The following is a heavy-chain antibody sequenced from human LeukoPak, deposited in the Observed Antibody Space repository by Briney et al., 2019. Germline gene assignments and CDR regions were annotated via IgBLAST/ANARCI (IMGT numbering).Heavy chain of an antibody. CDR1: EFTFSNYW. CDR2: IKQEGSET. V-gene: IGHV3-7*01. J-gene: IGHJ4*02. D-gene: IGHD3-22*01. Sequence: GGSLRLSCTASEFTFSNYWMSWVRQAPGKGLEWVANIKQEGSETYSVDSVKGRFTISRDNAKSSLYLQMNSLRAEDTALYYCARGGQYSGYYYFDYWGQGTLVTVSS. CDR3: ARGGQYSGYYYFDY.